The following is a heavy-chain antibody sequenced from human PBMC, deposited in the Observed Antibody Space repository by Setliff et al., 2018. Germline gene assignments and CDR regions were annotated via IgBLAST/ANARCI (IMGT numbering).Heavy chain of an antibody. CDR1: GYTFTSYD. CDR2: MNPNSGNT. J-gene: IGHJ4*02. Sequence: ASVKVSCKASGYTFTSYDINWVRQATGQGLEWMGWMNPNSGNTGYAQKFQGRVTMTRNTSISTAYMDLSSLRLEDTAVYYCARAQSWSGGPYYFDNWGQGTLVTVSS. V-gene: IGHV1-8*02. D-gene: IGHD3-3*01. CDR3: ARAQSWSGGPYYFDN.